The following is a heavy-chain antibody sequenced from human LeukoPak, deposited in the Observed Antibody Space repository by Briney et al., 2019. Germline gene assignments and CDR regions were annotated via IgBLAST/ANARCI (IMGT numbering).Heavy chain of an antibody. Sequence: SETLSLTCAVYGGSFSGYYWSWIRQPPGKGLEWIGEINHSGSTNYNPSLKSRVTISVDTSKNQFSLKLSSVTAADTAVYYCARDRRGYHYGTPLDYWGQGTLVTVSS. CDR3: ARDRRGYHYGTPLDY. J-gene: IGHJ4*02. D-gene: IGHD3-22*01. CDR1: GGSFSGYY. CDR2: INHSGST. V-gene: IGHV4-34*01.